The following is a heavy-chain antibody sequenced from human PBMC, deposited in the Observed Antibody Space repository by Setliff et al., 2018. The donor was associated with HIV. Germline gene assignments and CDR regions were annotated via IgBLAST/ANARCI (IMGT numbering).Heavy chain of an antibody. CDR1: GYTFTGYY. Sequence: GASVKVSCKASGYTFTGYYMHWVRQAPGQGLEWMGRIDPQDGETTFAEKFQGRVTVTADTSTDIAYMELSSLRSDDTAVYYCARAADSYDTTNYHFTYYYYMDVWGKGTTVTVSS. D-gene: IGHD3-22*01. CDR2: IDPQDGET. J-gene: IGHJ6*03. CDR3: ARAADSYDTTNYHFTYYYYMDV. V-gene: IGHV1-69-2*01.